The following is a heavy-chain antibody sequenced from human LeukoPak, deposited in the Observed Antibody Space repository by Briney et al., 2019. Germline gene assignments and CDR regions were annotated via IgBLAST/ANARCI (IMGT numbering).Heavy chain of an antibody. CDR1: GFTFSSYG. CDR2: ISYDGSNK. D-gene: IGHD1-26*01. V-gene: IGHV3-30*03. J-gene: IGHJ4*02. Sequence: GRSLRLSCAASGFTFSSYGMHWVRQAPGKRLEWVAVISYDGSNKYYADSVKGRFTISRDNSKNTLYLQMNSLRAEDTAVYYCAIGGGKWELATPYDYWGQGTLVTVSS. CDR3: AIGGGKWELATPYDY.